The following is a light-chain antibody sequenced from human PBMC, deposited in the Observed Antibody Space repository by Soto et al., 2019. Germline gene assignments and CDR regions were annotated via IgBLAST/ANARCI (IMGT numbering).Light chain of an antibody. V-gene: IGLV3-27*01. CDR2: KDS. CDR3: YAAADNILV. CDR1: VLAKKY. J-gene: IGLJ3*02. Sequence: SYELTQPSSVSVSPGQTARITCSGDVLAKKYVRWFQQKPGQAPVLLIYKDSERPSGVPARFSGSSSGTTVTLTISGAHVEDEDDYYCYAAADNILVFGGGTKLTVL.